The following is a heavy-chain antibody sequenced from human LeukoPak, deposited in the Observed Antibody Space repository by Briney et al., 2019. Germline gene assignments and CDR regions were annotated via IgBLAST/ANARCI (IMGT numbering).Heavy chain of an antibody. D-gene: IGHD3-10*01. V-gene: IGHV1-24*01. CDR3: ATDGRGHVMTLNY. Sequence: ASVKVSCKVSGYTLSEISMHWVRQAPGKGLEWMGGFDPAEGETIYAQKFQGRVTLTEDTSTNTAFSELSRLRSEDTAVYYCATDGRGHVMTLNYWGQGSLVTVSS. CDR1: GYTLSEIS. CDR2: FDPAEGET. J-gene: IGHJ4*02.